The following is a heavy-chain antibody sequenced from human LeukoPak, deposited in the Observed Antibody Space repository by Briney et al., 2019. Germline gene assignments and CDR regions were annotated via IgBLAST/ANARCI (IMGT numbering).Heavy chain of an antibody. CDR1: GYTFTSYG. CDR3: ARDSVRFLEWLGLDFDY. Sequence: APVKVSCKASGYTFTSYGISWVRQAPGQGLEWMGWISAYNGNTNYAQKLQGRVTMTTDTSTSTAYMELRSLRSDDTAVYYCARDSVRFLEWLGLDFDYWGQGTLVTVSS. V-gene: IGHV1-18*01. CDR2: ISAYNGNT. D-gene: IGHD3-3*01. J-gene: IGHJ4*02.